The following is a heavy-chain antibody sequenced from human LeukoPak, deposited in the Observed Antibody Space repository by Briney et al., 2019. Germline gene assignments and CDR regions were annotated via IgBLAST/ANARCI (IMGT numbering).Heavy chain of an antibody. D-gene: IGHD1-1*01. Sequence: GGSLRLSCAASGFTFSSYAMSWVRQAPGKGLERVSAISGSGGSTYYADSVKGRFTISRDNSKNTLYLQMNSLRGEDTAEYYCAKEVQGRSHFENWGQGTLVTVSS. CDR3: AKEVQGRSHFEN. V-gene: IGHV3-23*01. CDR1: GFTFSSYA. CDR2: ISGSGGST. J-gene: IGHJ4*02.